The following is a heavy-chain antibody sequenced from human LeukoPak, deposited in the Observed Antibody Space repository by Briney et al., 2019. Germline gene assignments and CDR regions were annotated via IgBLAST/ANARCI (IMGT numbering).Heavy chain of an antibody. J-gene: IGHJ5*02. CDR2: IYYSGST. Sequence: SETLSLTCTVSGGSISSYYWSWIRQPPGKGLEWIGYIYYSGSTNYNPSLKSRVTISVDTSKNQFSLKLSSVTAADTAVYYCALGYCSGGSCVGSSDNWFDPWGQGTLVTVSS. CDR3: ALGYCSGGSCVGSSDNWFDP. CDR1: GGSISSYY. V-gene: IGHV4-59*08. D-gene: IGHD2-15*01.